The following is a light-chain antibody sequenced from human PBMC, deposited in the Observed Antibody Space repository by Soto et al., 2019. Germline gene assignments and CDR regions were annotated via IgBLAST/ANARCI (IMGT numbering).Light chain of an antibody. CDR3: QQNYSTPQT. CDR2: AAS. CDR1: QSISSY. Sequence: DIQMTQSPSSLSASVGDRVTITCRASQSISSYLNWYQQKPGKAPKLLIYAASSLHSGVPSRFSGSGSGTDFTLTISSRQPEDFATYYCQQNYSTPQTFGQGTKVEIK. J-gene: IGKJ1*01. V-gene: IGKV1-39*01.